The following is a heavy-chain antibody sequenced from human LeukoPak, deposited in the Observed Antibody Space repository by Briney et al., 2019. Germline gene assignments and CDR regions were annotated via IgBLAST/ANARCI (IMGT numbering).Heavy chain of an antibody. D-gene: IGHD6-13*01. Sequence: SGGSLRLSCAASGFTFSSYAMYWVRQPPGKGLEWVSGITWNSGGIVYADSVKGRFTITRDNAKNSLFLQMNSLRTEDTALYYCGKEIGSRDDDWGQGTLVTVSS. CDR1: GFTFSSYA. V-gene: IGHV3-9*01. CDR3: GKEIGSRDDD. J-gene: IGHJ4*02. CDR2: ITWNSGGI.